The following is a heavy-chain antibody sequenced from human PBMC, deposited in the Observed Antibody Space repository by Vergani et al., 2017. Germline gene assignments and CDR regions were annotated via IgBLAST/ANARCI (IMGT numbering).Heavy chain of an antibody. D-gene: IGHD3-10*01. V-gene: IGHV3-49*03. CDR3: VRDQVTMLRGSDALDI. CDR1: GFTFGDYA. CDR2: IRSKAYGGTT. J-gene: IGHJ3*02. Sequence: EVQLVESGGGLVQPGRSLRLSCTASGFTFGDYAMSWFRQAPGKGLEWVGFIRSKAYGGTTEYAASVKGRFTISRDDSKNIAYLQMNSLKTEDTAMYYCVRDQVTMLRGSDALDIWGQGTMVTVSS.